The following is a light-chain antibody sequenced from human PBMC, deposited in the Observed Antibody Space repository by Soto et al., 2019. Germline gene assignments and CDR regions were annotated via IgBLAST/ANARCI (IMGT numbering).Light chain of an antibody. CDR2: RIS. J-gene: IGKJ5*01. CDR3: QQHYQWPIT. Sequence: EIVLTQSPDLLSVPPGERASISCRASQTVGASLAWYQQRPGQAPRLLFYRISTRATGIPARFSGSRSGTEFTLTINSLQSEDFAVYYCQQHYQWPITFGQGTRLEIK. CDR1: QTVGAS. V-gene: IGKV3D-15*01.